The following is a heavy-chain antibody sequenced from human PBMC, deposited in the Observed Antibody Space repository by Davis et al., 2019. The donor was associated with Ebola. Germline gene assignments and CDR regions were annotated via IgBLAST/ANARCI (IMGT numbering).Heavy chain of an antibody. Sequence: GESLKISCAASGFTFSSYWMHWVRQAPGKGLVWVSRVNSDGSSSTYAASVKGRFTISRDNAKNTLYLQMNSLRAEDMALYYCARAVTYYDNSGLLFDYWGQGTLVTVSS. CDR2: VNSDGSSS. CDR3: ARAVTYYDNSGLLFDY. D-gene: IGHD3-22*01. V-gene: IGHV3-74*01. CDR1: GFTFSSYW. J-gene: IGHJ4*02.